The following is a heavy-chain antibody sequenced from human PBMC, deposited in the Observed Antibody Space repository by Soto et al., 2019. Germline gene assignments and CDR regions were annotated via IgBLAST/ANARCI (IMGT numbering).Heavy chain of an antibody. J-gene: IGHJ4*02. CDR3: ARLDYDILTGLSRDYFDY. CDR2: IYYSGST. CDR1: GDSISSYY. Sequence: SETLSLTCTVSGDSISSYYWSWIRQPPGKGLEWIGYIYYSGSTNYNPSLKSRVTISVDTSKNQFSLKLSSVTAADTAVYYCARLDYDILTGLSRDYFDYWGQGTLVTVSS. V-gene: IGHV4-59*08. D-gene: IGHD3-9*01.